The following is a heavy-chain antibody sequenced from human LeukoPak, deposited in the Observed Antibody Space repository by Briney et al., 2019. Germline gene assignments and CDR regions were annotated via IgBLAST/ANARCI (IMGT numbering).Heavy chain of an antibody. CDR3: VRTTRYDRGYFDY. CDR2: IYYSGST. J-gene: IGHJ4*02. D-gene: IGHD3-22*01. Sequence: SETLSLTCTVSGGSISSGGYYWSWIRQHPGKGLEWIGYIYYSGSTYYNPSLKSRVSISVDTSKNQFSLKLSSVTAADTAVYYCVRTTRYDRGYFDYWGQGTLVTVSS. V-gene: IGHV4-31*03. CDR1: GGSISSGGYY.